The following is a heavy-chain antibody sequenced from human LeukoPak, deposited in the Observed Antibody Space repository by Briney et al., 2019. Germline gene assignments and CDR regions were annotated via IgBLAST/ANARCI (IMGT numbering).Heavy chain of an antibody. Sequence: ASVKVSCKASGYTFTSYDINWVRQAPGQGLEWMGGIIPIFGTANYAQKFQGRVTITADESTSTAYMELSSLRSEDTAVYYCARGYSYTYIFDYWGQGTLVTVSS. CDR1: GYTFTSYD. CDR3: ARGYSYTYIFDY. V-gene: IGHV1-69*13. CDR2: IIPIFGTA. D-gene: IGHD5-18*01. J-gene: IGHJ4*02.